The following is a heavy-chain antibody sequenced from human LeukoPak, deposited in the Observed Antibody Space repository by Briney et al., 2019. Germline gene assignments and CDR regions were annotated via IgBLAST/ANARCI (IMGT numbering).Heavy chain of an antibody. CDR3: AASKDFWSGYYRY. J-gene: IGHJ4*02. D-gene: IGHD3-3*01. CDR1: GYSISSGYY. Sequence: SETLSLTXAVSGYSISSGYYWGWFRQPPGKGLEWIGSIYHSGSTYYNPSLKSRVTISVDTSKNQFSLKLSSVTAADTAVYYCAASKDFWSGYYRYWGQGTLVTVSS. CDR2: IYHSGST. V-gene: IGHV4-38-2*01.